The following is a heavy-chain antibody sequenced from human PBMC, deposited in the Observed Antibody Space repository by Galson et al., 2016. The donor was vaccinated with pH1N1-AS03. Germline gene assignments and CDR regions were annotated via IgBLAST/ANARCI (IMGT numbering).Heavy chain of an antibody. Sequence: SLRLSCAASGFTFNNFAMGWVRQAPGKGLEWVSGISSSGATTNYADSVRGRSTISRDTSKKTIHLQMNSLRVEDTALYYCAKWSYRFGSSCYVGYFDLWGRGTLVTVS. CDR2: ISSSGATT. CDR1: GFTFNNFA. V-gene: IGHV3-23*01. CDR3: AKWSYRFGSSCYVGYFDL. J-gene: IGHJ2*01. D-gene: IGHD6-13*01.